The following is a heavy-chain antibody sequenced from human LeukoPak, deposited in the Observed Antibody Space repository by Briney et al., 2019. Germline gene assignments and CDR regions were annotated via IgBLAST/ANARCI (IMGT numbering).Heavy chain of an antibody. J-gene: IGHJ6*04. CDR2: ISSSSSYI. CDR1: GFTFSRYG. V-gene: IGHV3-21*01. D-gene: IGHD4-17*01. Sequence: PGGSLRLSCAASGFTFSRYGMHWVRQAPGKGLEWVSSISSSSSYIYYADSVKGRFTISRDNAKNSLYLQMNSLRAEDTAVYYCARFRPGRTVTTPLDVWGKGTTVTVSS. CDR3: ARFRPGRTVTTPLDV.